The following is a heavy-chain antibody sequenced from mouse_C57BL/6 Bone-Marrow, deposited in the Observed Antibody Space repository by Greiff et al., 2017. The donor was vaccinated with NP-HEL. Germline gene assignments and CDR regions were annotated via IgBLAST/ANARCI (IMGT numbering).Heavy chain of an antibody. D-gene: IGHD2-1*01. V-gene: IGHV1-59*01. CDR1: GYTFTSYW. CDR2: IDPSDSYT. Sequence: QVQLQQSGAELVRPGTSVKLSCKASGYTFTSYWMHWVKQRPGQGLEWIGVIDPSDSYTNYNQKFKGKATLTVDTSSSTAYMQLSSLTSEDSAVYYCARWDGNYLLDYWGQGTTLTVSS. J-gene: IGHJ2*01. CDR3: ARWDGNYLLDY.